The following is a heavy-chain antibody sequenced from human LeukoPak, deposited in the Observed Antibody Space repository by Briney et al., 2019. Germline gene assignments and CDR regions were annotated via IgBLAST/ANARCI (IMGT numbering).Heavy chain of an antibody. CDR3: TRGAGLTKAHSSSPDY. V-gene: IGHV3-49*04. J-gene: IGHJ4*02. CDR2: IRSKAYGGTT. CDR1: GFTFGDYA. Sequence: GGSLRLSCTASGFTFGDYAMSWVRQAPGKGLEWVGFIRSKAYGGTTEYAASVKGRFTISRDDSKSIAYLQMNSLKTEDTAVYYCTRGAGLTKAHSSSPDYWGQGILVTVSS. D-gene: IGHD6-6*01.